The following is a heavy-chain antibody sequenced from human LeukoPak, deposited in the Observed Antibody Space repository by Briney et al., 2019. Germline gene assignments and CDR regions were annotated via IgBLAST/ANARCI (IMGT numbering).Heavy chain of an antibody. CDR2: IYYSGST. V-gene: IGHV4-59*01. D-gene: IGHD6-13*01. J-gene: IGHJ6*02. CDR3: ARGGSSWYRPLGYYGMDV. CDR1: GGSISSYY. Sequence: PSETLSLTRTVSGGSISSYYWSWIRQPPGKGLEWIGYIYYSGSTNYNPSLKSRVTISVDTSKNQFSLKLSSVTAADTAVYYCARGGSSWYRPLGYYGMDVWGQGTTVTVSS.